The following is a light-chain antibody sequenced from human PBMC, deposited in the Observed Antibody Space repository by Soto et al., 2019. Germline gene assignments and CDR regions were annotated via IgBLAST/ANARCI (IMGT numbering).Light chain of an antibody. Sequence: DVVLTQSPLSLPVTLGQPASISCRSSQSLVNSYGNIHLNWFQQRPGQSPRRLIYKVSNRDSGVPDRFSGSGSGTDFTLKISRVEAEDVGIYFCMQGTHWPPWTFGQGTTVEIK. V-gene: IGKV2-30*01. J-gene: IGKJ1*01. CDR2: KVS. CDR1: QSLVNSYGNIH. CDR3: MQGTHWPPWT.